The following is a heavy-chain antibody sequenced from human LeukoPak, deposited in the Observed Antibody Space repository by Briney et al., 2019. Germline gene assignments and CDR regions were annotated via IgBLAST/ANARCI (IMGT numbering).Heavy chain of an antibody. Sequence: SQTLSLTCTVSGGSISSGDYYWSWIRQPPGKGLEWIGYIYCSGSTYYNPSLKSRVTISVDTSKNQFSLKLSSVTAADTAVYYCARAPPGVTGAFDIWGQGTMVTVSS. D-gene: IGHD4-23*01. J-gene: IGHJ3*02. V-gene: IGHV4-30-4*08. CDR2: IYCSGST. CDR3: ARAPPGVTGAFDI. CDR1: GGSISSGDYY.